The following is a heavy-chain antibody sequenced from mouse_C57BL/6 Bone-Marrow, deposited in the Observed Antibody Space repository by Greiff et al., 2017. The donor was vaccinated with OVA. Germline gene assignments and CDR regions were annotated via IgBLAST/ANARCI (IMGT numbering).Heavy chain of an antibody. J-gene: IGHJ2*01. CDR3: ARWGYYLNY. CDR2: FYPGSGST. V-gene: IGHV1-55*01. CDR1: GYTFTSYW. Sequence: VQLQQPGAELVKSGASVMMSCKASGYTFTSYWITWVKQRPGQGLEWIGDFYPGSGSTNYIEKFKSKATLTVDPSYSTAYVQLSSLTSEDSAVYYCARWGYYLNYWGQGTTLTVSS.